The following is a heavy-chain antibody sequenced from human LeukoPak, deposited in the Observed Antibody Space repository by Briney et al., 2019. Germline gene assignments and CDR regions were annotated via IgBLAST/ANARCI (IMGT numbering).Heavy chain of an antibody. CDR2: ISSSSSYI. Sequence: GGSLRLSCAASGFTFSSYSMNWVRQAPGKGLEWVSSISSSSSYIYYADSVKDRFTISRDNAKNSLYLQMNSLRAEDTAVYYCARGWFGESHGMDVWGQGTTVTVSS. J-gene: IGHJ6*02. V-gene: IGHV3-21*01. CDR3: ARGWFGESHGMDV. CDR1: GFTFSSYS. D-gene: IGHD3-10*01.